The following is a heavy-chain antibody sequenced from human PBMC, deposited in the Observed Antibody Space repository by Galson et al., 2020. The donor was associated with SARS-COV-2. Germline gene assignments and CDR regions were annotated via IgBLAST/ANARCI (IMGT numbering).Heavy chain of an antibody. V-gene: IGHV4-59*11. CDR3: ARGRVPFV. D-gene: IGHD3-16*01. Sequence: SETLSLTCTVSGGSISSHYWSWIRQPPGKGLEWIGYIYYSGSTNYNPSLKSRVTISVDTSKNQFSLKLSSVTAADTAVYYCARGRVPFVWGQGTLVTVSS. CDR1: GGSISSHY. CDR2: IYYSGST. J-gene: IGHJ4*02.